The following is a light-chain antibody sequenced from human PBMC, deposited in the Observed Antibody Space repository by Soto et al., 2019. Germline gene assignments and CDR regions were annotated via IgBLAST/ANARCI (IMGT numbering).Light chain of an antibody. CDR2: EVR. Sequence: QPVLTQPASVSGSPGQSLSISCTGASSDVGRYDLVSWYQQHPGKAPKLIIYEVRKRPSGVSHRFSGSRSANTASLTISGLQAEDEADYYCCSYAGSDYFFGTGTKLTVL. J-gene: IGLJ1*01. V-gene: IGLV2-23*02. CDR3: CSYAGSDYF. CDR1: SSDVGRYDL.